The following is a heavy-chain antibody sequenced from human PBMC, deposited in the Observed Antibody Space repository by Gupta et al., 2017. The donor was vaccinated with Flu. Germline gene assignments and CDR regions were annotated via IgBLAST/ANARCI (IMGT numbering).Heavy chain of an antibody. CDR3: AAGIGNSDFDY. J-gene: IGHJ4*02. CDR2: IKSKTEGATR. CDR1: GFSFSDAW. D-gene: IGHD4-23*01. Sequence: EVPLVESGGGLVRPGGSLRLSCEASGFSFSDAWMSWVRQVPGKGLEWVGRIKSKTEGATRAFADPVKGRFVISRDDSKKTLYLQMTSLKIEDTAVYYCAAGIGNSDFDYWGQGTQVTVSS. V-gene: IGHV3-15*05.